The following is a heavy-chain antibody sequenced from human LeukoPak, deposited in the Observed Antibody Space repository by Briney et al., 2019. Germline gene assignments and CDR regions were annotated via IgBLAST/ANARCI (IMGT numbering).Heavy chain of an antibody. CDR1: GGSISSGGYY. Sequence: SQTLSLTCTVSGGSISSGGYYWSWIRQHPGKGLEWIGYIYYSGSTYYNPSLKSRVTISVDTSKNQFSLKLSSVTAADTAVYYCARGYDFWSGYYTYYFDYWGQETLVTVSS. CDR3: ARGYDFWSGYYTYYFDY. CDR2: IYYSGST. D-gene: IGHD3-3*01. J-gene: IGHJ4*02. V-gene: IGHV4-31*03.